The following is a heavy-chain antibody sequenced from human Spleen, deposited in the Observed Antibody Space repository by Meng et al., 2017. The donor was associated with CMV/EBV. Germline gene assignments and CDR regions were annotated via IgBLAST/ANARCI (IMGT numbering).Heavy chain of an antibody. Sequence: SETLSLTCTVSGGSVSSGSYYWNWIRQPPGKGLEWIGYIFYSGSTTYNPSLKSRVTISVDTSKNQFSLKLSSVTAADTAAYYCASSWYCGTISCPGGMDVWGQGTTVTVSS. V-gene: IGHV4-61*01. J-gene: IGHJ6*02. CDR2: IFYSGST. CDR3: ASSWYCGTISCPGGMDV. CDR1: GGSVSSGSYY. D-gene: IGHD2-2*01.